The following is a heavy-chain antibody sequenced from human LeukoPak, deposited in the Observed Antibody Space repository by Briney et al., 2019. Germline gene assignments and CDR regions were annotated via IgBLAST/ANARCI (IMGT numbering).Heavy chain of an antibody. Sequence: GGSLRPSCAASGFTFSSYEMNWVRQAPGKGLEWVSYISSSGSNTYYADSVKGRFTISRGNDKNSLYLQMDSLRAEDTAVYYCARTGRQWPVHLRFDTWGQGTMVTVSS. CDR2: ISSSGSNT. CDR3: ARTGRQWPVHLRFDT. V-gene: IGHV3-48*03. J-gene: IGHJ3*02. CDR1: GFTFSSYE. D-gene: IGHD6-19*01.